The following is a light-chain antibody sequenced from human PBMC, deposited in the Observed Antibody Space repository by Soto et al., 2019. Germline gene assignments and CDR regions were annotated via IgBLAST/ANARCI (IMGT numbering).Light chain of an antibody. Sequence: DIQMTQSPSSLSAFVGDRVTITCRASQSISSYLNWYQQKPGKAPKVLIYAASSLQSGVPSRFSGSGSGTDFTLTISSLQPEDFATYYGQQSYSTPHMFGQGTKVEIK. CDR1: QSISSY. CDR2: AAS. V-gene: IGKV1-39*01. CDR3: QQSYSTPHM. J-gene: IGKJ1*01.